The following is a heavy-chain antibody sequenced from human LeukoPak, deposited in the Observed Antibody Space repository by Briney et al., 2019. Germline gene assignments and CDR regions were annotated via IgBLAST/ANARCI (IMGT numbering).Heavy chain of an antibody. Sequence: ASVKVSCKASGYTFANYARHWVRQAPGQSLEWMGWINSANGNTKYSQKFQGRVTITRDTSASTAYMELSSLRSEDTAVYYCARDGRFIVADYYYGMDVWGQGTTVTVSS. D-gene: IGHD1-26*01. CDR3: ARDGRFIVADYYYGMDV. V-gene: IGHV1-3*04. J-gene: IGHJ6*02. CDR2: INSANGNT. CDR1: GYTFANYA.